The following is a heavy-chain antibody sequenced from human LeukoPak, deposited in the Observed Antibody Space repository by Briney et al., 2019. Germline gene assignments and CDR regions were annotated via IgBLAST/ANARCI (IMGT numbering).Heavy chain of an antibody. J-gene: IGHJ6*03. CDR2: IFTSGIT. CDR1: GGSISLYY. V-gene: IGHV4-4*07. Sequence: PSETLSLTCTVSGGSISLYYWNWIRQPAGKGLEWIGRIFTSGITNYNPSLKSRVTMSVDTSKSQFSLALSSVTAADTAVYYCAREISGSYCNPLGYMDVWGKGTTVTVSS. D-gene: IGHD3-10*01. CDR3: AREISGSYCNPLGYMDV.